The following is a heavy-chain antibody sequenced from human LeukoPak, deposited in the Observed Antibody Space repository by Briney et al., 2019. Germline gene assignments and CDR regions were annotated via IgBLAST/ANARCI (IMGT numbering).Heavy chain of an antibody. CDR1: GFTFSNAW. D-gene: IGHD3-9*01. CDR3: TGYFDWLLYRWFDL. V-gene: IGHV3-15*01. CDR2: IKSKTDGGTT. Sequence: PGGSLRLSCAASGFTFSNAWMSWVRQAPGKGLEWVGRIKSKTDGGTTDYAAPVKGRFTISRDDSKNTLYLQMNSLKTEDTAVYYCTGYFDWLLYRWFDLWGQGTLVTVSS. J-gene: IGHJ5*02.